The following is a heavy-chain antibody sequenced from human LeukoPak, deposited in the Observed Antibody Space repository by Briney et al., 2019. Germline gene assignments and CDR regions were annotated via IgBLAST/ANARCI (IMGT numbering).Heavy chain of an antibody. CDR2: IWYDGSNK. V-gene: IGHV3-33*01. J-gene: IGHJ4*02. CDR1: GFTFSSYG. D-gene: IGHD3-10*01. CDR3: AREITPYYYGSGSYCFDY. Sequence: GGSLRLSCAASGFTFSSYGMHWVRQAPGKGLEWVAVIWYDGSNKYYADSVKGRFTISRDNSKNTLYLQMNSLRAEDTAVYYCAREITPYYYGSGSYCFDYWGQGTLVTVSS.